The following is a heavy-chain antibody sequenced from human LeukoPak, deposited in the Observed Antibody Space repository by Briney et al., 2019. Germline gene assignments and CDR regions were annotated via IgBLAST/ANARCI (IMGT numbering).Heavy chain of an antibody. Sequence: GGSLRLSCAASGFTFKNAWMSWVRQGPGKGLEWVGRIKSKTDGETTDYAAPVKGRFTISRDDSINTLYLQMNSLKTEDTAGYYCTTELYPGYSYDPCFDNWGQGTLVAVPS. CDR1: GFTFKNAW. CDR2: IKSKTDGETT. J-gene: IGHJ4*02. D-gene: IGHD5-18*01. V-gene: IGHV3-15*01. CDR3: TTELYPGYSYDPCFDN.